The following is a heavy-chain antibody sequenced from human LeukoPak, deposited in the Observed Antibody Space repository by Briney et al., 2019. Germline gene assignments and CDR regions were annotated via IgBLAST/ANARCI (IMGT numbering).Heavy chain of an antibody. D-gene: IGHD2/OR15-2a*01. Sequence: GGSLRLSCATSGFTFSSYSMNWVRQAPGKGLEWVSSITAGGYIDYADSVKGRFTISRDNAKNSLYLQMNSLRAEDTAVYFCARSQHSTADYWGQGTLVTVSS. CDR2: ITAGGYI. CDR1: GFTFSSYS. J-gene: IGHJ4*02. V-gene: IGHV3-21*06. CDR3: ARSQHSTADY.